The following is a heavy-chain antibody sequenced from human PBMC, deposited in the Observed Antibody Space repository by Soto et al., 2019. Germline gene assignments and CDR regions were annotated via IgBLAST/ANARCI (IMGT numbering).Heavy chain of an antibody. J-gene: IGHJ3*01. CDR1: GFTVSSNY. CDR2: IYSRGDT. Sequence: PGGSLRLSCAAVGFTVSSNYMNWVRQAPGKGLEWVSVIYSRGDTYYAESMKGRFTISRDTSKNTVYLQIDNIRREDTALYYCARDRAGSQGPDVWGQGTMVTVSS. CDR3: ARDRAGSQGPDV. V-gene: IGHV3-53*01. D-gene: IGHD3-10*01.